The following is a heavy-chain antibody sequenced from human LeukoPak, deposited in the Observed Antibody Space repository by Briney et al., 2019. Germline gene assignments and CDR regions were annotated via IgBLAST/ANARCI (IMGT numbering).Heavy chain of an antibody. CDR1: DESLNGYY. CDR2: MNDSGRT. D-gene: IGHD2-2*01. Sequence: SETLSLTCAVYDESLNGYYWSWIRQPPGKGLEWIGEMNDSGRTTYNPSLESRATISVDTSKNQFSLKLSSVTAADTAVYYCASGRLGQCSRTNCYDDDFDIWGQGTMVTVSS. J-gene: IGHJ3*02. CDR3: ASGRLGQCSRTNCYDDDFDI. V-gene: IGHV4-34*01.